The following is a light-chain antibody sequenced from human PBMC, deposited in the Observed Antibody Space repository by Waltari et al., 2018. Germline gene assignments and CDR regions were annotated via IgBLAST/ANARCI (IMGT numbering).Light chain of an antibody. CDR3: QSYDAPVI. Sequence: FMLTQPHSVSESPGKTVSISCTRSSGSIARNSVQWYQQRPGSAPTIVIYEDDQRPSGVPDRFSGSIDSSSNSASLTISGLETEDEADYYCQSYDAPVIFGGGTRLTVL. CDR2: EDD. J-gene: IGLJ2*01. CDR1: SGSIARNS. V-gene: IGLV6-57*03.